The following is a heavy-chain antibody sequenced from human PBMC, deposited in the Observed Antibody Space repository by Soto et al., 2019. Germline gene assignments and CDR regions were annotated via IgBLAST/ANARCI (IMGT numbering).Heavy chain of an antibody. CDR3: ARDHPHSYGVYYFDY. V-gene: IGHV4-59*01. CDR1: GGSISNYY. J-gene: IGHJ4*02. CDR2: IYSSGST. D-gene: IGHD5-18*01. Sequence: SETLSLTCTVSGGSISNYYWNWIRQSPGKGLEWIGYIYSSGSTHYNPSLQNRVTISIDTSKNQVSLNVNSVTAADTAVYYCARDHPHSYGVYYFDYWGQGNPVTVSS.